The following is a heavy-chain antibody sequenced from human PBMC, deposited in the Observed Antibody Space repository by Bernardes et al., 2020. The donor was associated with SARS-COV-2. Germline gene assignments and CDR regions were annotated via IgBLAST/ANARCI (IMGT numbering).Heavy chain of an antibody. V-gene: IGHV1-2*02. D-gene: IGHD3-10*01. CDR1: GYTLTGYY. CDR3: ARDKGPYYYDSGVKGYFDY. J-gene: IGHJ4*02. Sequence: ASVKVSCKASGYTLTGYYIHWVRQAPGQGLEWMGWINPKSGGTNYAQKFQGRVTMTRDTSISTAYMELSRLRSDDTAVYYCARDKGPYYYDSGVKGYFDYWGQGTLVTVSS. CDR2: INPKSGGT.